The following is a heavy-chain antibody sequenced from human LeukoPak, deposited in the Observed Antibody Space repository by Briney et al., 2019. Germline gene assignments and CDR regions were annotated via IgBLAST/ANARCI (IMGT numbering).Heavy chain of an antibody. CDR3: ARGYYPDAFDI. J-gene: IGHJ3*02. CDR1: GFTFSSYA. CDR2: ISYDGSNK. V-gene: IGHV3-30-3*01. Sequence: GGSLRLSCAASGFTFSSYAMHWVRQAPGKGLEWVAVISYDGSNKYYADSVKGRFTISRDNSKNTLYLQMNSLRAEDTAVYFCARGYYPDAFDIWGQGTMVTVSS. D-gene: IGHD2/OR15-2a*01.